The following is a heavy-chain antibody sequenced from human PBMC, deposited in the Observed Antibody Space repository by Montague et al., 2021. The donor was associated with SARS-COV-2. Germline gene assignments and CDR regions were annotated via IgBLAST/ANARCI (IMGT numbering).Heavy chain of an antibody. CDR2: IYDSGST. CDR3: ARENRVGTFGGLYYIDS. V-gene: IGHV4-59*02. CDR1: GSSVRSYY. D-gene: IGHD3-10*01. Sequence: SETLSLTCIVSGSSVRSYYWSWIRQPPGKGLEWIGDIYDSGSTNYNPSLKSRVTISVDTSKNQFSLKLSSVTAADTAVYYCARENRVGTFGGLYYIDSWGQGTLVTVSA. J-gene: IGHJ4*02.